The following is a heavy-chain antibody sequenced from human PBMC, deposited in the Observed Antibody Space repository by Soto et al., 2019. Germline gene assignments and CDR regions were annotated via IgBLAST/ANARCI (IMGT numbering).Heavy chain of an antibody. D-gene: IGHD3-3*01. CDR3: AKTITTVGVSSTGRGALLDN. Sequence: QVQLVESGGGVVQPGRSLRLSYAASGFTFSAFGMHWVRQAPGKGLEWVAVISNDGNSEHYADSVKGRFTISRDNSKNTFYLQMNSLSVEDTAVYYCAKTITTVGVSSTGRGALLDNWGQGILVSVSS. J-gene: IGHJ4*02. CDR1: GFTFSAFG. V-gene: IGHV3-30*18. CDR2: ISNDGNSE.